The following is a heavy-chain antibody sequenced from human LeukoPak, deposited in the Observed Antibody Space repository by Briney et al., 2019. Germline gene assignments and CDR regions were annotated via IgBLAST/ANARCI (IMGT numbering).Heavy chain of an antibody. Sequence: NSGGSLRLSCAASGFTFSSYSMNWVRQAPGKGLEWVSSISSSSSYIYYADSVKGRFTISRDNAKNSLYLQMNSLRAEDTAVYYCARGLFDWLQKYYFDYWGQGTLVTVSS. J-gene: IGHJ4*02. CDR1: GFTFSSYS. D-gene: IGHD3-9*01. CDR2: ISSSSSYI. CDR3: ARGLFDWLQKYYFDY. V-gene: IGHV3-21*01.